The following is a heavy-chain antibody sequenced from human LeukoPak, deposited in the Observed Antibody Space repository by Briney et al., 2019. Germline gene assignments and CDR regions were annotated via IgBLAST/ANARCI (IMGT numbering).Heavy chain of an antibody. D-gene: IGHD4-17*01. CDR1: GGSFSGYY. CDR2: INHSGST. J-gene: IGHJ4*02. V-gene: IGHV4-34*01. CDR3: ARVRWGRGNGDYYFDY. Sequence: SETLSLTCAVYGGSFSGYYWSWIRQPPGKGLEWIGEINHSGSTNYNPYLKNRVTISVDTSKNQFSLKLSSVTAADTAVYYCARVRWGRGNGDYYFDYWGQGTLVTVSS.